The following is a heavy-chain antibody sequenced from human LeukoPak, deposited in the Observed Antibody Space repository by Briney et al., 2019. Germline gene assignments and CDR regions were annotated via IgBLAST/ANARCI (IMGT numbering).Heavy chain of an antibody. D-gene: IGHD1-14*01. Sequence: AGGSLRLSCAASGFTFSSYSMNWVRQAPGKGLEWVSSISSSSSYIYYADSVKGRFTISRDNAKNSLYLQMNSLRAEDTAVYYCARATTDLGRVDYWGQGTLVTVSS. J-gene: IGHJ4*02. CDR3: ARATTDLGRVDY. V-gene: IGHV3-21*01. CDR2: ISSSSSYI. CDR1: GFTFSSYS.